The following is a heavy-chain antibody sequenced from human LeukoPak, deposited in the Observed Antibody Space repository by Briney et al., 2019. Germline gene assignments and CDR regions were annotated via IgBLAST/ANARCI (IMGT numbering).Heavy chain of an antibody. V-gene: IGHV3-66*01. D-gene: IGHD6-19*01. Sequence: PGGSLRLSCAASGFTVSSNYMSWVRQAPGKGLQWVSVIYSGGSTYYADSVKGRFTISRDNSKNTLYLQMNSLRAEDTAVYYCARGRTAVAGKDYFDYWGQGTLVTVSS. CDR2: IYSGGST. J-gene: IGHJ4*02. CDR3: ARGRTAVAGKDYFDY. CDR1: GFTVSSNY.